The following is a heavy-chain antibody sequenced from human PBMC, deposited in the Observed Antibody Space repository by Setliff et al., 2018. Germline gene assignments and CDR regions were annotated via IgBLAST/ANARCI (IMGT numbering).Heavy chain of an antibody. V-gene: IGHV4-4*07. CDR3: VRVGREYGDSGGHDAFRN. Sequence: PSETLSLTCNVYGASVINYYWNWIRQSAGEGLEWLGRIYNDGRSSYNPSLKSRISMSLDASKNEIFLKMSSLTAADTARYYCVRVGREYGDSGGHDAFRNWGQGKMVTVSS. D-gene: IGHD4-17*01. CDR2: IYNDGRS. CDR1: GASVINYY. J-gene: IGHJ1*01.